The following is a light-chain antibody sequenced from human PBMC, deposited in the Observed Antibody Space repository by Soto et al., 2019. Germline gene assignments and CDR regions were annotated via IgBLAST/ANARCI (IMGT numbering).Light chain of an antibody. CDR1: NIGAES. CDR2: DDN. V-gene: IGLV3-21*02. Sequence: SSELTQPPSVSVAPGHTARISCGGNNIGAESVHWYQQKPGQAPVLVVYDDNDRPSGIPERFSGSKSGNTATLTISRVEAGDDADYYCQVWESSSEHYVFGTGTKVTVL. CDR3: QVWESSSEHYV. J-gene: IGLJ1*01.